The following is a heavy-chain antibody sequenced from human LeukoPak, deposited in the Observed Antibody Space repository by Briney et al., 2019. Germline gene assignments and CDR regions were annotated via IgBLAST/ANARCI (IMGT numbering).Heavy chain of an antibody. CDR2: ISYDGSNK. CDR3: AKLLSGSYYFDY. CDR1: GFTFDDYA. J-gene: IGHJ4*02. V-gene: IGHV3-30*18. D-gene: IGHD1-26*01. Sequence: GRSLRLSCAASGFTFDDYAMHWVRQAPGKGLEWVAVISYDGSNKYYADSVKGRFTISRDNSKNTLYLQMNSLRAEDTAVYYCAKLLSGSYYFDYWGQGTLVTVSS.